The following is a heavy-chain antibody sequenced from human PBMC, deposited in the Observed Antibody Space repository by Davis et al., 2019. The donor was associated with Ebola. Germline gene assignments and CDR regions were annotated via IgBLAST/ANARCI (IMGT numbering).Heavy chain of an antibody. V-gene: IGHV5-51*01. Sequence: GESLKISCEASGYSFTTYWIVWVRLMPGKGLECMGIIFPGDSDTRYRPSFQGQVTISADKSISTAYLQWRSLKASDTAMYYCAREGVLGDYWGQGTLVIVSS. CDR2: IFPGDSDT. D-gene: IGHD7-27*01. CDR1: GYSFTTYW. J-gene: IGHJ4*02. CDR3: AREGVLGDY.